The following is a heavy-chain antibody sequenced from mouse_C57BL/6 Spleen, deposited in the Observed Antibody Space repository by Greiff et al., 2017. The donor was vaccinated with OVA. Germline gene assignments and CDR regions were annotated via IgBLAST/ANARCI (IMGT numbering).Heavy chain of an antibody. Sequence: VQLQQSGPELVKPGASVKISCKASGYTFTDYYMNWVKQSHGKSLEWIGDINPNNGGTSYNQKFKGKATLTVDKSSSTAYMELRSLTSEDSAVYYCARGSSSGDYWGQGTTLTVSS. CDR2: INPNNGGT. V-gene: IGHV1-26*01. D-gene: IGHD3-2*02. CDR3: ARGSSSGDY. CDR1: GYTFTDYY. J-gene: IGHJ2*01.